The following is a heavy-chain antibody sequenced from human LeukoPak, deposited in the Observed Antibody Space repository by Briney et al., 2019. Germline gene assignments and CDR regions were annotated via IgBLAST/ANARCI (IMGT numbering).Heavy chain of an antibody. V-gene: IGHV1-24*01. D-gene: IGHD3-22*01. J-gene: IGHJ4*02. CDR1: GYTLTELS. CDR3: ARDLSIYYDTSGYYSDGLDY. CDR2: FDPEDGET. Sequence: ASVKVSCKVSGYTLTELSMHWVRQAPGKGLEWMGGFDPEDGETIYAQKFQGRVTMTEDTSTDTAYMELGSLRSEDTAVYYCARDLSIYYDTSGYYSDGLDYWGQGTLVTVSS.